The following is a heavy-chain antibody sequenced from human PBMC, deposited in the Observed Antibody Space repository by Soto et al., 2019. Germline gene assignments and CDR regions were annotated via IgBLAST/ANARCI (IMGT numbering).Heavy chain of an antibody. Sequence: SETLSLTCIVSGGSISNYYWSWIRQPPGKGLEWIGYIYYSGSTNYNHSLNSLIILSVDSSKNLFFMKLSSVAAADTAVYYCARPTYNSGSPFDYWGQGTLVTVSS. CDR1: GGSISNYY. V-gene: IGHV4-59*01. CDR2: IYYSGST. J-gene: IGHJ4*02. CDR3: ARPTYNSGSPFDY. D-gene: IGHD1-20*01.